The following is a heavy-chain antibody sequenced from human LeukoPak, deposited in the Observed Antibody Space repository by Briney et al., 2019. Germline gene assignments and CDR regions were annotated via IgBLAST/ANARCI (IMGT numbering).Heavy chain of an antibody. CDR2: ISSSGDAP. CDR1: GFSSTFYA. J-gene: IGHJ4*02. CDR3: AKGTDTRGRQNFDI. Sequence: PGGSLRLSCEPSGFSSTFYATHGVSATPRKRLEWGSRISSSGDAPFYTDALSDRFTISMDNGKKAVFLQMKNLRRGDSALYYCAKGTDTRGRQNFDIWGQGTLVTVSS. V-gene: IGHV3-23*01.